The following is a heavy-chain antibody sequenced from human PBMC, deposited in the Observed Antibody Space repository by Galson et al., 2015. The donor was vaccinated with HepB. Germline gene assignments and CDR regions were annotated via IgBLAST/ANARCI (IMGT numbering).Heavy chain of an antibody. V-gene: IGHV1-3*01. D-gene: IGHD2-15*01. J-gene: IGHJ4*02. Sequence: VKVSCKASGYTFTSYAMHWVRQAPGQRLEWMGWINAGNGNTKYSQKFQGRVTITRDTSASTAYMELSSLRSEDTAVYYCAKPCSGGSCSGEDFDYWGQGTLVTVSS. CDR3: AKPCSGGSCSGEDFDY. CDR2: INAGNGNT. CDR1: GYTFTSYA.